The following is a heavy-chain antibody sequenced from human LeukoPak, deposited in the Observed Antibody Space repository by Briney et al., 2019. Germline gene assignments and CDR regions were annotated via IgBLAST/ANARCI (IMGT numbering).Heavy chain of an antibody. V-gene: IGHV1-2*02. CDR3: ARDIFTSSLRWNPLVVPAEPAAGS. CDR1: GYTFTCYY. D-gene: IGHD2-2*01. CDR2: INPNSGGT. Sequence: ASVKVSCKASGYTFTCYYMHWVRQAPGQGLEWMGWINPNSGGTNYAQKFQGRVTMTRDTSISTAYMELSRLRSDDTAVYYCARDIFTSSLRWNPLVVPAEPAAGSWGQGTLVTVSS. J-gene: IGHJ4*02.